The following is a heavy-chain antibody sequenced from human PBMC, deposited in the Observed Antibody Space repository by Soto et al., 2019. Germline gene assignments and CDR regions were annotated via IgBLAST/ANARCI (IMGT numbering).Heavy chain of an antibody. J-gene: IGHJ2*01. CDR2: IIPIFGTA. CDR1: GGTFSSYA. Sequence: QVQLVQSGAEVKKPGSSVKVSCKASGGTFSSYAISWVRQAPGQGLEWMGGIIPIFGTANYAQKFQGRVTITADESSSTAYMASSSLRAEDRAVYYCAGLETRNGYSRGWYLNPYGRFDLWGRGTLVTVSS. V-gene: IGHV1-69*12. D-gene: IGHD6-19*01. CDR3: AGLETRNGYSRGWYLNPYGRFDL.